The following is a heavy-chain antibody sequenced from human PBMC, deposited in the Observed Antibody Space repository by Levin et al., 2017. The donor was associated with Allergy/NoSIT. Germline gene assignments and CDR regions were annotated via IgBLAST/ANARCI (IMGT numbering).Heavy chain of an antibody. V-gene: IGHV3-23*01. CDR3: RTILTTTAEYFEH. CDR2: ISGSDGRT. Sequence: GESLKISCAASGFTFTSYTVTWVRQAPGKGLEWVSGISGSDGRTYYAQSVKGRFTISRDNSKNTLYLQMNSLRAEDTAIYYCRTILTTTAEYFEHWGQGTLVTVSS. CDR1: GFTFTSYT. J-gene: IGHJ1*01. D-gene: IGHD4-11*01.